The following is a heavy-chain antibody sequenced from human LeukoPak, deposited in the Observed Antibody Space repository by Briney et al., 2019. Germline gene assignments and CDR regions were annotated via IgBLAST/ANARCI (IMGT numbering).Heavy chain of an antibody. D-gene: IGHD1-26*01. J-gene: IGHJ4*02. V-gene: IGHV3-33*06. CDR1: GFTFSSHG. Sequence: PGRSLRLSCAASGFTFSSHGMHWVRQSPGKGLEWVAVIWYDGSNKYYADSVKGRFTISRDNSKNTLYLQMNSLRAEHTAIYYCAKDSSAYSGSYYDYWGQGTLVTVSS. CDR2: IWYDGSNK. CDR3: AKDSSAYSGSYYDY.